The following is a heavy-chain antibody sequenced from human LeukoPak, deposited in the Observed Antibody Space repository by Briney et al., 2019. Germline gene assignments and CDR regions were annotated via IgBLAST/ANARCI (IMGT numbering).Heavy chain of an antibody. D-gene: IGHD3-10*01. CDR3: ARDSGTTGEVKFDP. V-gene: IGHV4-30-4*07. CDR2: IHDSGST. CDR1: GDSISSGGYS. J-gene: IGHJ5*02. Sequence: SETLSLTCAVSGDSISSGGYSWSWIRQTPGKGLEWIAYIHDSGSTYNNPSLKSRLSISIDKSKNQFSLKLNSVTAADTAVYYCARDSGTTGEVKFDPWGQGTLVTVSS.